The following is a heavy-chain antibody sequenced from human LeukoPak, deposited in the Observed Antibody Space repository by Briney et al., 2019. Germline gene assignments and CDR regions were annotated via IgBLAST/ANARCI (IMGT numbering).Heavy chain of an antibody. CDR2: MNPNSGGT. J-gene: IGHJ4*02. Sequence: ASVKVSCKASGYTFTSYDINWVRQATGQGLEWMGWMNPNSGGTNYAQKFQGRVTMTRDTSISTAYMELSRLRSDDTAVYYCARADSSGWSSTVDYWGQGTLVTVSS. CDR1: GYTFTSYD. D-gene: IGHD6-19*01. CDR3: ARADSSGWSSTVDY. V-gene: IGHV1-2*02.